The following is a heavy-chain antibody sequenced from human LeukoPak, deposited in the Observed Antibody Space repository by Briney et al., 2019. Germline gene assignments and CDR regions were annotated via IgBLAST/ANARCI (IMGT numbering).Heavy chain of an antibody. V-gene: IGHV4-34*01. CDR3: ARGRRVRLLEWFSSDY. D-gene: IGHD3-3*01. CDR1: GGSFSGYY. Sequence: PSETLSLTCAVYGGSFSGYYWSWIRQPPGKGLEWIGEINHSGSTNYNPSLKSRVTISVDTAKNQFSLKLRSVTAANTAVYDGARGRRVRLLEWFSSDYWGQGTLVTVSS. CDR2: INHSGST. J-gene: IGHJ4*02.